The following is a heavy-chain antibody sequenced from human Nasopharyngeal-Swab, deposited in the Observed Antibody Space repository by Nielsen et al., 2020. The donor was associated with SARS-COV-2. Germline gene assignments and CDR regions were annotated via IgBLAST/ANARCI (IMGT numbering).Heavy chain of an antibody. Sequence: WIRQPSGKGLEWIGYIYHSGSTYYNPSLKSRVTISVDRSKNQFSLKLSSVTAADTAVYYCAREGGYCGGDCPEYFDYWGQGTLVTVSS. V-gene: IGHV4-30-2*01. CDR2: IYHSGST. J-gene: IGHJ4*02. CDR3: AREGGYCGGDCPEYFDY. D-gene: IGHD2-21*02.